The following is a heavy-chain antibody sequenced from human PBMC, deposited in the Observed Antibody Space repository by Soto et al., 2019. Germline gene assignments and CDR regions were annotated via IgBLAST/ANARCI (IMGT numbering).Heavy chain of an antibody. Sequence: QVQVMQSGAEVKKPEDSVKVSCKTSGYIFSDYGINWVRQAPGQGLEWMGWISGYSGNANLAQKFQGRVTMTTDKSTRTAYMELRRLRSDDTAVYYCAKRTSGTTWGESDYWGQGTLVTVSS. J-gene: IGHJ4*02. CDR2: ISGYSGNA. D-gene: IGHD4-17*01. CDR3: AKRTSGTTWGESDY. CDR1: GYIFSDYG. V-gene: IGHV1-18*04.